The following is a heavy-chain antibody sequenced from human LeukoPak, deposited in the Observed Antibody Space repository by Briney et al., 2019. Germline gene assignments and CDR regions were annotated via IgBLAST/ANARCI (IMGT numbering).Heavy chain of an antibody. CDR1: GYTFTSYG. CDR3: ARRFGSSFSLFYF. CDR2: ISAYNGNT. D-gene: IGHD6-6*01. Sequence: ASVKVSCKASGYTFTSYGISWVRQAPGQGHEWMGWISAYNGNTNYAQKLQGRVTMTTVTSTSTAYMELRSLRSEDTAVYYCARRFGSSFSLFYFWGRGTLVTVSS. V-gene: IGHV1-18*01. J-gene: IGHJ4*02.